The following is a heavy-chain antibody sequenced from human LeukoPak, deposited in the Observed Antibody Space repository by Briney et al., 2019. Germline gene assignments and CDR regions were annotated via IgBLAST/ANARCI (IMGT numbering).Heavy chain of an antibody. D-gene: IGHD5-12*01. V-gene: IGHV1-69*05. Sequence: SVKVSCKASGGTFSSYAISWVRQAPGQGLEWMGGIIPIFGTANYAQKFQGRVTITTDESTSTAYMELSSLRSEDTAVYYCATGPRVIVALYGFDYWGQGTLVTVSS. CDR1: GGTFSSYA. CDR2: IIPIFGTA. CDR3: ATGPRVIVALYGFDY. J-gene: IGHJ4*02.